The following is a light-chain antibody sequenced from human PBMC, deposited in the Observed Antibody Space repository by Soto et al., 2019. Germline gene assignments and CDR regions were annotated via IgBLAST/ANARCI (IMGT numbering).Light chain of an antibody. CDR1: QSISTY. Sequence: DIQMTQSPSYLSASVGDRVTITCRASQSISTYLTWYQQKPRKAPKLLIYGASRLQSGVPSRFSGSGSGTNFTLTIGNLQPEDFASYYCQQSYSTPRITFGPGTKVDIK. V-gene: IGKV1-39*01. CDR3: QQSYSTPRIT. J-gene: IGKJ3*01. CDR2: GAS.